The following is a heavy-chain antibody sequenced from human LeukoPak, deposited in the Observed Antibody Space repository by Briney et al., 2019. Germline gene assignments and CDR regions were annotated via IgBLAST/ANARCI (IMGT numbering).Heavy chain of an antibody. V-gene: IGHV4-59*08. CDR1: GGSISSYY. J-gene: IGHJ4*02. Sequence: PSETLSLTCSVSGGSISSYYWSWIRQPPGKGLEWIGYVFYSGTTNYNPSLKSRVTISVDTSKNQFSLKLSSVTAADTAVYYCARHDDWATGRYYFDNWDQGTLVTVSS. CDR2: VFYSGTT. D-gene: IGHD1-1*01. CDR3: ARHDDWATGRYYFDN.